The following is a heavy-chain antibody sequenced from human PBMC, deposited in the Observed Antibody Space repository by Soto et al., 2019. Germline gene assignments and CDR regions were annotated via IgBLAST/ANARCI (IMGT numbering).Heavy chain of an antibody. CDR3: AQDPGSSWYYYDYYMDV. Sequence: GGSLRLSCAASGFTFSSYAMSWVRQAPGKGLEWVSAISGSGGSTYYADSVKGRFTISRDNSKNTLYLQMNSLRAEDTAVYYCAQDPGSSWYYYDYYMDVWGKGTTVTVSS. J-gene: IGHJ6*03. CDR2: ISGSGGST. D-gene: IGHD6-13*01. V-gene: IGHV3-23*01. CDR1: GFTFSSYA.